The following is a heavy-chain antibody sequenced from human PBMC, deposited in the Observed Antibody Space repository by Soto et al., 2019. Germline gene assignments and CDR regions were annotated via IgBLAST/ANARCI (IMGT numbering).Heavy chain of an antibody. CDR3: ARGGGDCSGGSCYFWRYYFDY. V-gene: IGHV3-66*01. J-gene: IGHJ4*02. D-gene: IGHD2-15*01. CDR2: IYSGGST. CDR1: GFTVSSNY. Sequence: EVQLVESGGGLVQPGGSLRLSCAASGFTVSSNYMSWVRQAPGKGLEWVSVIYSGGSTYYADSVKGRFTISRDNSKNTLNLXXNSLRAEDTAVYYCARGGGDCSGGSCYFWRYYFDYWGQGTLVTVSS.